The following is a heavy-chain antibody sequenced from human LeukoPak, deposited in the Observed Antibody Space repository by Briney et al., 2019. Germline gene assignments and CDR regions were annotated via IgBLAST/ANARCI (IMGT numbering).Heavy chain of an antibody. V-gene: IGHV3-33*08. CDR2: IWYDGSNK. CDR3: ASNGDAFDI. J-gene: IGHJ3*02. Sequence: PGGSLRLSCAASGFTFSSYAMSWVRQAPGKGLEWVAVIWYDGSNKYYADSVKGRFTISRDNSKNTLHLQMNSLRAEDTAVYYCASNGDAFDIWGQGTMVTVSS. CDR1: GFTFSSYA. D-gene: IGHD2-8*01.